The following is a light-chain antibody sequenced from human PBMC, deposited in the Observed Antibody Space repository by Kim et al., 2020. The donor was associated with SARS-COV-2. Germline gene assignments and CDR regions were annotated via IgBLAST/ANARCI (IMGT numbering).Light chain of an antibody. V-gene: IGKV3-20*01. CDR3: HLYSSSPL. CDR1: QSVSSNY. CDR2: GAS. J-gene: IGKJ3*01. Sequence: EIVLTQSPGTLSLSPGERVTLSCRASQSVSSNYLAWYQQKPGQAPRLLIYGASSRATDIPDRLSGSGSGTDFTLTISRLEAEDFAVYYCHLYSSSPLFGPGTKVDIK.